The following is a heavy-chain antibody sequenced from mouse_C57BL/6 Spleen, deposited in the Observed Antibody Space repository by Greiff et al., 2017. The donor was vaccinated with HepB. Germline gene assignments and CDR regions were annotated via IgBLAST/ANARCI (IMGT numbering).Heavy chain of an antibody. CDR3: ARHYYDYDNFDY. Sequence: EVNVVESGGGLVKPGGSLKLSCAASGFTFSSYTMSWVRQTPEKRLEWVATISGGGGNTYYPDSVKGRFTISRDNAKNTLYLQMSSLRSEDTALYYCARHYYDYDNFDYWGQGTTLTVSS. V-gene: IGHV5-9*01. CDR1: GFTFSSYT. D-gene: IGHD2-4*01. CDR2: ISGGGGNT. J-gene: IGHJ2*01.